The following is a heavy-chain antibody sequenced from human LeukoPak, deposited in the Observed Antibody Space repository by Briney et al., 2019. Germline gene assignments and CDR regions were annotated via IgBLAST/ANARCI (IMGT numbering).Heavy chain of an antibody. Sequence: PGGSLRLSCAASGFTFSSYSMNWVRQAPGKGLEWVSSISSSSSYIYYADSVKGRFTISRDNAKNSLYLQMNSLRAEDTAVYYCARERRRFGELKDDYFDYWGQGTLVTVSS. CDR1: GFTFSSYS. D-gene: IGHD3-10*01. V-gene: IGHV3-21*01. CDR2: ISSSSSYI. CDR3: ARERRRFGELKDDYFDY. J-gene: IGHJ4*02.